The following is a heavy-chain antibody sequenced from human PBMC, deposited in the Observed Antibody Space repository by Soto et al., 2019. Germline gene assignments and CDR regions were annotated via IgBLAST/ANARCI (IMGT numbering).Heavy chain of an antibody. V-gene: IGHV3-53*01. CDR3: ARAGVTPDFFDY. Sequence: GPIILCRASSGFRFRDHYRIWVLKAPGKGLEWVSVFESGGSIYYADSVKGRFIISRDYAKNTVDLQLNSLRADDTAVYYCARAGVTPDFFDYWVQGTLVIVSS. CDR2: FESGGSI. CDR1: GFRFRDHY. D-gene: IGHD2-21*02. J-gene: IGHJ4*02.